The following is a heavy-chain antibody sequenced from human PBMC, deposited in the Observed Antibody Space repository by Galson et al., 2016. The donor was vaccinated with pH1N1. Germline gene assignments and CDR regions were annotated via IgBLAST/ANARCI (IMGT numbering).Heavy chain of an antibody. J-gene: IGHJ3*02. CDR3: ARQYDFGDYRGNAFDI. D-gene: IGHD4-17*01. Sequence: QSGAEVKKPGESLKISCKASGYRFTNYWIAWVRQVPGKGLEWVGVVNPGGSTIRYGPPFQGQVTISSDKSINTAYLQWISLKASDTATYYCARQYDFGDYRGNAFDIWGQGTMVIVSS. CDR2: VNPGGSTI. CDR1: GYRFTNYW. V-gene: IGHV5-51*03.